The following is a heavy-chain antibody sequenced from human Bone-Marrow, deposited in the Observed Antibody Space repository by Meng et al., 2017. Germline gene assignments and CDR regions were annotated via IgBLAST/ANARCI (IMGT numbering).Heavy chain of an antibody. V-gene: IGHV4-34*01. J-gene: IGHJ2*01. CDR3: ARGRVTTVTTPNWYFDL. CDR2: INHSGST. Sequence: VQLQPGGAGPLKPSETLSLTWAVYGGSFSGYYWSWIRQPPGKGLEWTGEINHSGSTNYNPSLKSRVTISVDTSKNQFSLKLSSVTAADTAVYYCARGRVTTVTTPNWYFDLWGRGTLVTVSS. D-gene: IGHD4-17*01. CDR1: GGSFSGYY.